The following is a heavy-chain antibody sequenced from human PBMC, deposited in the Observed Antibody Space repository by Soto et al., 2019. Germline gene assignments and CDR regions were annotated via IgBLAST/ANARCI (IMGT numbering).Heavy chain of an antibody. CDR1: GYNFNIYG. CDR2: ISAYDGKT. CDR3: ARDPHEYWTSYCFDY. J-gene: IGHJ4*01. D-gene: IGHD3-10*01. V-gene: IGHV1-18*01. Sequence: ASVKVSCKASGYNFNIYGINWVRQAPGQGLELMGWISAYDGKTTYAEKFQGRVTMTTDASTSTAYMELRSLRSDDTAVYYCARDPHEYWTSYCFDYWGHGTLVTVSS.